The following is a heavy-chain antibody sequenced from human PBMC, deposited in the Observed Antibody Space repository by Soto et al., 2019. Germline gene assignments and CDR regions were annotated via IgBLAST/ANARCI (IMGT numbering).Heavy chain of an antibody. CDR1: GFTFSTYG. CDR3: AKGFSYSVIDY. D-gene: IGHD5-18*01. J-gene: IGHJ4*02. V-gene: IGHV3-30*18. Sequence: QVQLVESGGGVVQPGRSLRLSCAASGFTFSTYGMHWVRQAPGKGLEWVAVISYDGSNKYYADSVKGRFTISRDNSKNTLYLHMRSLRAEDTAVNYCAKGFSYSVIDYWGQGTLVTVSS. CDR2: ISYDGSNK.